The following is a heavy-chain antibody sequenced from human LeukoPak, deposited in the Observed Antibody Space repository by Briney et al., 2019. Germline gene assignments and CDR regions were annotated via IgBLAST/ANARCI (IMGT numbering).Heavy chain of an antibody. V-gene: IGHV3-30*04. CDR2: ISYDGSNK. Sequence: PGGSLGLSCAASGFTFSSYAMHWVRQAPGKGLEWVAVISYDGSNKYYADSVKGRFTISRDNSKNTLYLQMNSLRAEDTAVYYCARDSYAAGSFDYWGQGTLVTVSS. D-gene: IGHD6-13*01. J-gene: IGHJ4*02. CDR1: GFTFSSYA. CDR3: ARDSYAAGSFDY.